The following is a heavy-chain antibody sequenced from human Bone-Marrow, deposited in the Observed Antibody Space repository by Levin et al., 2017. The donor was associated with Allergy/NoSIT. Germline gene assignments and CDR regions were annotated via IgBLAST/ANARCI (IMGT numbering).Heavy chain of an antibody. D-gene: IGHD2/OR15-2a*01. CDR2: ISGDSSDL. CDR1: GFTFSDYS. J-gene: IGHJ3*01. V-gene: IGHV3-21*01. Sequence: GASVKVSCIVSGFTFSDYSIYWVRQAPGKGLEWISSISGDSSDLYYADSVKGRFTISRDNAKNSRNLQVSSLRAEDTAVYHCVRGIIGDVRVAHKEAFDVWGQGTMVTVSS. CDR3: VRGIIGDVRVAHKEAFDV.